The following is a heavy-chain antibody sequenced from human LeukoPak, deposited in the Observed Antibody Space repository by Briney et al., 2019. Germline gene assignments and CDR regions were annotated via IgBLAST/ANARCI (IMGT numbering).Heavy chain of an antibody. J-gene: IGHJ4*02. D-gene: IGHD3-10*01. Sequence: SETLCLTCTVSGDSLSSYYWSWIRQPPGKGLEWIGYVYYSGSTNYNPSLKSRVTISLDTSKNQFSLKLSSVTAADTAVYYCARGASRWYGDDYWGQGTLVTVSS. CDR2: VYYSGST. CDR3: ARGASRWYGDDY. CDR1: GDSLSSYY. V-gene: IGHV4-59*01.